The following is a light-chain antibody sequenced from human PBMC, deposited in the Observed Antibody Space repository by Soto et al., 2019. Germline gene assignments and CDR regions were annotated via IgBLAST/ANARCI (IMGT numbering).Light chain of an antibody. CDR1: SSDIGGYNY. V-gene: IGLV2-8*01. J-gene: IGLJ1*01. Sequence: SVLTQPPSAYGSPGQSVTISYPGTSSDIGGYNYVSWYQQHPGKAPKLMIFEVSKRPSGVPDRFSGSKSGNTASLTVSGLQAEDEADYYCSSFAGSNNFGVFGTGTKVTVL. CDR2: EVS. CDR3: SSFAGSNNFGV.